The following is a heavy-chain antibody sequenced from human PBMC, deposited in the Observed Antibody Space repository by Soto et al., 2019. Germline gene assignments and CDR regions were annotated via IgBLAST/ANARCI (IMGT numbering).Heavy chain of an antibody. CDR2: MNPNSGNT. CDR1: GYTFTSYD. D-gene: IGHD3-3*01. V-gene: IGHV1-8*01. CDR3: ARVYYDFWSGYYLNPNPREIYYPSYYMDV. Sequence: ASVKVSCKASGYTFTSYDINWVRQATGQGLEWMGWMNPNSGNTGYAQKFQGRVTMTRNTSISTAYMELSSLRSEDTAVYYCARVYYDFWSGYYLNPNPREIYYPSYYMDVWGKATTVTGSS. J-gene: IGHJ6*03.